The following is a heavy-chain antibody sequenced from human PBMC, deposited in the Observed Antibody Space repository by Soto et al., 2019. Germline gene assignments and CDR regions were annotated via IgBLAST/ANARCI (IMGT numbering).Heavy chain of an antibody. CDR3: ARDGRYCSGGSCFTYNWFDP. J-gene: IGHJ5*02. V-gene: IGHV6-1*01. CDR2: TYYRSKWYN. D-gene: IGHD2-15*01. Sequence: SQTLSLTCAISGDSVSSNSAAWNWIRQSPSRGLEWLGRTYYRSKWYNDYAVSVKSRITINPDTSKNQFSLQLNSVTPEDTAVYYCARDGRYCSGGSCFTYNWFDPWGQGTLVTAPQ. CDR1: GDSVSSNSAA.